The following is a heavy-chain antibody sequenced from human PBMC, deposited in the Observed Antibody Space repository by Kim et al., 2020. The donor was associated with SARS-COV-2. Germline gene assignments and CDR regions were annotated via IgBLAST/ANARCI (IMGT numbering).Heavy chain of an antibody. CDR3: ASTGKNYYYYYGMDV. J-gene: IGHJ6*02. CDR2: IYYSGST. V-gene: IGHV4-59*13. Sequence: SETLSLTCTVSGCSISSYYWSWIRQPPGKGLEWIGYIYYSGSTNYNPSLKSRVTISVDTSKNQFSLKLSSVTAADTAVYYCASTGKNYYYYYGMDVWGQGTTVTVSS. D-gene: IGHD1-1*01. CDR1: GCSISSYY.